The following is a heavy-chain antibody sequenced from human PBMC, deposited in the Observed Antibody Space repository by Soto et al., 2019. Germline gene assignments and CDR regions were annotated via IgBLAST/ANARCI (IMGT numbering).Heavy chain of an antibody. CDR3: ARDQEMVAMVTAATFDY. Sequence: ASVKVSCKASGYTFTSYAMHWVRQAPGQRLEWMGWINAGNGNTKYSQKFQGRVTITRDTSASTAYMELSSLRSEDTAVYYCARDQEMVAMVTAATFDYWGQGTLVTVSS. D-gene: IGHD5-18*01. V-gene: IGHV1-3*01. CDR1: GYTFTSYA. CDR2: INAGNGNT. J-gene: IGHJ4*02.